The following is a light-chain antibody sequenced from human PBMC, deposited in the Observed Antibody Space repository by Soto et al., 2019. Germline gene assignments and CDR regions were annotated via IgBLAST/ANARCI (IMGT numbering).Light chain of an antibody. Sequence: DIQMTQSPSSLSASVGDRVTITCRTSQAIGNSVNWYQQKPGKAPNLLVYETSTLQSGVPSRFSGSGSGTDFTLTISSAQREDFATYYCQQSFDSSWTFGQGTKVEIK. CDR2: ETS. CDR1: QAIGNS. J-gene: IGKJ1*01. V-gene: IGKV1-39*01. CDR3: QQSFDSSWT.